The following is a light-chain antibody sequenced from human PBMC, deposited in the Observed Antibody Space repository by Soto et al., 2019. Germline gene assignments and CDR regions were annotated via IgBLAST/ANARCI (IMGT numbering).Light chain of an antibody. CDR1: QGISRW. V-gene: IGKV1-12*01. J-gene: IGKJ4*01. CDR2: AAS. CDR3: QQANSFPHLLT. Sequence: DIPMTQSPSSVSASVGDRVTITCRASQGISRWLAWYQQKPGKAPKLLIYAASSLQSGVPLRFSGSGSGTDFTLTISSLQPEDFATYYCQQANSFPHLLTFGGGTKVEIK.